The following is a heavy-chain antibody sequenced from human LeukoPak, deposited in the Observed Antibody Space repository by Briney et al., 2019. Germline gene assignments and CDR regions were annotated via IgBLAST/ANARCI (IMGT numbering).Heavy chain of an antibody. CDR1: GYTFTSHG. V-gene: IGHV1-18*01. CDR2: ISAYNGNT. Sequence: ASVKVSCKASGYTFTSHGFSWVRQAPGQGLEWMGWISAYNGNTNYAQKLQGRVTMTTDTSTSTAYMEPRSLRSDDTAVYYCARDVSSMSNWFDPWGQGTLVTVSS. D-gene: IGHD6-6*01. CDR3: ARDVSSMSNWFDP. J-gene: IGHJ5*02.